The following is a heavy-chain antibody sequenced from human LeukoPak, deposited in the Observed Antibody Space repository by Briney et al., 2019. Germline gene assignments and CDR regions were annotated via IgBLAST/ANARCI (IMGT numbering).Heavy chain of an antibody. Sequence: GASVKVSCKASGYTFTSYYMHWVRQAPGQGLEWMGIINPSGGSTSYAQKFQGSVTMTRDVSTSTVYMELSSLRSEDTAVYYCARALPMVRGLIHPRGNWFDPWGQGTLVTVSS. CDR2: INPSGGST. CDR1: GYTFTSYY. V-gene: IGHV1-46*01. J-gene: IGHJ5*02. CDR3: ARALPMVRGLIHPRGNWFDP. D-gene: IGHD3-10*01.